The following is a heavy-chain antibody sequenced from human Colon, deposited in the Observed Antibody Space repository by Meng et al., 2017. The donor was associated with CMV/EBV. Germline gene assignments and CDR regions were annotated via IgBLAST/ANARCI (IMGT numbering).Heavy chain of an antibody. CDR1: GFTFSNYG. CDR2: ISGNGGST. V-gene: IGHV3-23*01. CDR3: ARGRSGSNWNYDG. D-gene: IGHD1-7*01. Sequence: GESLKISCAASGFTFSNYGMSWVRQAPGKGLEWVSVISGNGGSTYYGDSVKGRFTISRDNSNNTLYLQMRSLRAEDTAVYYCARGRSGSNWNYDGWGQGTLVTVSS. J-gene: IGHJ4*02.